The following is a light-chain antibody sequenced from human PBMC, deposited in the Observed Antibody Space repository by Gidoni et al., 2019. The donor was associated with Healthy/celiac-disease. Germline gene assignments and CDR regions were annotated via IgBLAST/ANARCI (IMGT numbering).Light chain of an antibody. J-gene: IGKJ4*01. CDR3: QQRSNWPRIT. CDR1: QSVSSD. CDR2: DAS. Sequence: ELVLTQSPATLSLSPGERATLCCRASQSVSSDLAWYQQKPGQTPRLLIYDASNRATGIPARFSGSGSGTDFTLTISSLEPEDFAVYYCQQRSNWPRITFGGGTKVEIK. V-gene: IGKV3-11*01.